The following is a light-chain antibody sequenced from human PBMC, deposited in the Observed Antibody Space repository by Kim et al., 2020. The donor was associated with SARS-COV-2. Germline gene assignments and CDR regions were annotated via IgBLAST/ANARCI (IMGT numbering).Light chain of an antibody. Sequence: DIQMTQSPSSLSASVGDRVTITCRASQSISSYLNWYQQKPGKAPKLLIYAASSLQSGVPSMFSGSGSGTDFTLTISSLQPEDFATYYCQQSYSTPFAFGGGTKVDI. J-gene: IGKJ4*02. CDR2: AAS. CDR1: QSISSY. V-gene: IGKV1-39*01. CDR3: QQSYSTPFA.